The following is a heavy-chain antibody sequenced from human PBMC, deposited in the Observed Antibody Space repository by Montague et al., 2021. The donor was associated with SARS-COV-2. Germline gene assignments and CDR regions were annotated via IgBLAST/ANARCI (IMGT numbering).Heavy chain of an antibody. D-gene: IGHD3-9*01. CDR2: IYWDDDK. J-gene: IGHJ5*02. V-gene: IGHV2-70*01. Sequence: PALVKSTQTLTLTCTFSGSSLTTSGVGVGWIRQPPGKALEWLALIYWDDDKYYSTSLKTRLTISKDTSKNQVVLTMTNMDPVDTATYYCARTYYDILTGSLNWFDPWGQGTLVTVSS. CDR3: ARTYYDILTGSLNWFDP. CDR1: GSSLTTSGVG.